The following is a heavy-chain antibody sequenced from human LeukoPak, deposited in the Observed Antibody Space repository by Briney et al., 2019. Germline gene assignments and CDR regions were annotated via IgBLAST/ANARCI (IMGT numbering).Heavy chain of an antibody. J-gene: IGHJ6*03. CDR1: GGTFSSYA. CDR3: ARDGGLYCSGGNCYGGLDYYYYMDV. Sequence: ASVKVSRKASGGTFSSYAISWVRQAPGQGLEWMGGIIPIFGTANYAQKFQGRVTITADKSTSTAYMELSSLRSEDTAVYYCARDGGLYCSGGNCYGGLDYYYYMDVWGKGTTVTVSS. CDR2: IIPIFGTA. D-gene: IGHD2-15*01. V-gene: IGHV1-69*06.